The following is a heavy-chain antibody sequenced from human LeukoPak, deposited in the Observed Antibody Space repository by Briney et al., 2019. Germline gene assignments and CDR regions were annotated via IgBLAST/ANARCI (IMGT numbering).Heavy chain of an antibody. CDR1: GGTFSSYA. V-gene: IGHV1-69*13. Sequence: SVKVSCKASGGTFSSYAISWVRQAPGQGLEWMGGIIPIFGTANYAQKFQGRVTITADESTSTAYMELSSLRSEDTAVYYCARGVAAAEYYYYYYMDVWGKGTTVTASS. J-gene: IGHJ6*03. CDR2: IIPIFGTA. D-gene: IGHD6-13*01. CDR3: ARGVAAAEYYYYYYMDV.